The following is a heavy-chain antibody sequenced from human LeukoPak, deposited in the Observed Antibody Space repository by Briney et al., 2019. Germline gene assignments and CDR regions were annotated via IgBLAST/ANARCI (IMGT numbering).Heavy chain of an antibody. CDR2: INHSGST. Sequence: PSETLSLTCAVYGGSFSGCYWSWIRQPPGKGLEWIGEINHSGSTNYNPSLKSRVTISVDTSKNQFSLKLSSVTAADTAVYYCARTRDSTSAWARIDCWGQGTLVTVSS. D-gene: IGHD3-22*01. CDR3: ARTRDSTSAWARIDC. V-gene: IGHV4-34*01. CDR1: GGSFSGCY. J-gene: IGHJ4*02.